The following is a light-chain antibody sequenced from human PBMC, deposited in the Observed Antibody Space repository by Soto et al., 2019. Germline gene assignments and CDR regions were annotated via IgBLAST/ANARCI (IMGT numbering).Light chain of an antibody. CDR1: SSDVGAYDY. Sequence: QSVLTQPASVSGSPGQSIAISCTGTSSDVGAYDYVSWYQQHPDRAPRLVIYEVSNRPSGVSNRFSGSKSVNTATLTISGLQAEDEADYYCGSHTTTNTRVFGTGIKVTVL. J-gene: IGLJ1*01. CDR2: EVS. CDR3: GSHTTTNTRV. V-gene: IGLV2-14*03.